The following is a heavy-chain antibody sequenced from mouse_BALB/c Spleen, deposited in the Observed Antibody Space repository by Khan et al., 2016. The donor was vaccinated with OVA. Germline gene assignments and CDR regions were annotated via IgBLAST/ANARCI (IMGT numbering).Heavy chain of an antibody. V-gene: IGHV1-22*01. J-gene: IGHJ2*01. Sequence: VQLKQSGPELVKPGASVKISCKTSGYSFTDYTIHWVKQSHGKSLEWIGNINPIYGGATYNPRFNDKATLTVDNSSSTAYLELRSLRSDESAVYYCARGRKYYWGQGTTLTVSS. CDR1: GYSFTDYT. CDR2: INPIYGGA. CDR3: ARGRKYY.